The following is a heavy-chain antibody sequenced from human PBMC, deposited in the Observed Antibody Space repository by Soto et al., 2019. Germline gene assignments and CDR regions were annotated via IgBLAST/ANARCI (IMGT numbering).Heavy chain of an antibody. CDR2: IYYSGGT. V-gene: IGHV4-31*03. CDR3: AREPEKERSGSLLDY. CDR1: GGSISSGGYY. Sequence: SETLSLTCTVSGGSISSGGYYWSWIRQHPGKGLEWIGYIYYSGGTYYNPSLKSRVTISVDTSKNQFSLKLSSVTAADTAVYYCAREPEKERSGSLLDYRGQGTLVTVSS. J-gene: IGHJ4*02. D-gene: IGHD3-22*01.